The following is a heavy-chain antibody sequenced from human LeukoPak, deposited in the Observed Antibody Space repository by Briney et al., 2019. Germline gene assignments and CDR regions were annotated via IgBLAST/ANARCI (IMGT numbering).Heavy chain of an antibody. CDR2: INHSGST. CDR3: ATEGDILTGYPGRYFDY. CDR1: GGSFSGYY. D-gene: IGHD3-9*01. J-gene: IGHJ4*02. Sequence: SETLSLTCAVYGGSFSGYYWSWTRQPPGKGLEWIGEINHSGSTNYNPSLKSRVTISVDTSKNQFSLKLSSVTAADTAVYYCATEGDILTGYPGRYFDYWGQGTLVTVSS. V-gene: IGHV4-34*01.